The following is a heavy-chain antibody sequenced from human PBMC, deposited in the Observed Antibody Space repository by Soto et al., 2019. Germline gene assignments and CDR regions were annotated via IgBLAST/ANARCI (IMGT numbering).Heavy chain of an antibody. D-gene: IGHD6-13*01. CDR3: VRRHVSATGIDWFDP. V-gene: IGHV1-3*01. CDR1: GYTFTSYG. CDR2: INAANGDT. J-gene: IGHJ5*02. Sequence: WASVKVSCKASGYTFTSYGIHWVRQAPGQRLEWMGWINAANGDTKYSPKFQGRVTITRDTSASTAYMELSSLRSEDTAVYYCVRRHVSATGIDWFDPWGQVTLVTVS.